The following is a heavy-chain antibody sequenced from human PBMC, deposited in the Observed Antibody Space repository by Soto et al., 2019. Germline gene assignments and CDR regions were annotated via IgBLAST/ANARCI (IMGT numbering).Heavy chain of an antibody. CDR2: ISAYNGNT. D-gene: IGHD5-18*01. CDR1: GYTFTSYG. Sequence: ASVKVSCKASGYTFTSYGISWVRQAPGQGLEWMGWISAYNGNTNYAQKLQGRVTMTTDTSTSTAYMELSSLRYDDTAVYYCARVDREYSYGSTVPDYYYYYGMDVWGQGTTVTVSS. CDR3: ARVDREYSYGSTVPDYYYYYGMDV. V-gene: IGHV1-18*01. J-gene: IGHJ6*02.